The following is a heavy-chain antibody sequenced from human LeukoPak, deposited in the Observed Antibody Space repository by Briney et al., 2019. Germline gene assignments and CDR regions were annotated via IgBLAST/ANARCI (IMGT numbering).Heavy chain of an antibody. D-gene: IGHD3-22*01. J-gene: IGHJ4*02. V-gene: IGHV3-21*01. CDR3: AKDVYDSSGYLDY. CDR1: GFTFSSYS. Sequence: GSLRLSCAASGFTFSSYSMNWVRQAPGKGLEWVSSISSSSSYIYYADSVKGRFTISRDNAKNSLYLQMNSLRAEDTAVYYCAKDVYDSSGYLDYWGQGTLVTVSS. CDR2: ISSSSSYI.